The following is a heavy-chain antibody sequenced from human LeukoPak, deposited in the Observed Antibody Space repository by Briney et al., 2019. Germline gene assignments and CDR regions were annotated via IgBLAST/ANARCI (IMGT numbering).Heavy chain of an antibody. CDR3: ARVPTMYYYMDV. D-gene: IGHD4/OR15-4a*01. J-gene: IGHJ6*03. Sequence: GGSLRLSCEASGFIFSSYVMGWVRQAPGKGLEWVSLIYSAGGTYYADSVKGRFTISRDNAKNSLYLQMNSLRAEDTAVYYCARVPTMYYYMDVWGKGTTATVSS. CDR2: IYSAGGT. CDR1: GFIFSSYV. V-gene: IGHV3-66*01.